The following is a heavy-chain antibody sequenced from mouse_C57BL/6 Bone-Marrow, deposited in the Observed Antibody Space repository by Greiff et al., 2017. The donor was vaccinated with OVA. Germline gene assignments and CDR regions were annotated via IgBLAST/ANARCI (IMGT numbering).Heavy chain of an antibody. Sequence: VQLKESGGDLVKPGGSLKLSCAASGFTFSSYGMSWVRQTPDKRLAWVATISSGGSYTYYPDSVKGRFTISRDNAKNTLYLQMSSLKSEDTAMYYCARRWDLDYWGQGTTLTVSS. V-gene: IGHV5-6*01. CDR1: GFTFSSYG. CDR2: ISSGGSYT. CDR3: ARRWDLDY. J-gene: IGHJ2*01. D-gene: IGHD2-3*01.